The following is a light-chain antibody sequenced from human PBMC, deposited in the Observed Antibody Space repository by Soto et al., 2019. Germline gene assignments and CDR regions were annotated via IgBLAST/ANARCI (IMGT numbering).Light chain of an antibody. V-gene: IGKV1-9*01. CDR2: AAS. CDR1: QGISSY. J-gene: IGKJ5*01. Sequence: IQLTQSPSSLSASVGDRVTITCRASQGISSYLAWYQQNPGKAPKLLIYAASTLQSGVPSRFSGSASGTDFTLTISSLQPEDFATYYCQQLDSYPITFGQGTRLEI. CDR3: QQLDSYPIT.